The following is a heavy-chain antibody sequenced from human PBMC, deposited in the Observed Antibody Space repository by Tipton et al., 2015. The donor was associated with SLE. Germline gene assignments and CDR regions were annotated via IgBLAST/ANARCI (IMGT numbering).Heavy chain of an antibody. CDR3: ARDNSSSWYDS. J-gene: IGHJ5*01. V-gene: IGHV4-39*07. CDR1: GGSISGTNYY. Sequence: PGLVKPSETLSLTCSVSGGSISGTNYYWDWIRQPPGKGPEWMGRITNNGNTYYIPSLQSRVTMSVDTSKNQFSLKLSSMTAADTAVYYCARDNSSSWYDSWGQGTPVTVSS. D-gene: IGHD4-11*01. CDR2: ITNNGNT.